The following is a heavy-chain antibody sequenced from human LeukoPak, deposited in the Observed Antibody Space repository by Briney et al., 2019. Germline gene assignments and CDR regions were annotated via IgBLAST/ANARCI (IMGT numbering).Heavy chain of an antibody. J-gene: IGHJ4*02. CDR3: ARGNYYDSSGYFLY. CDR2: IKQDGSER. V-gene: IGHV3-7*04. D-gene: IGHD3-22*01. CDR1: GFTFSSYW. Sequence: PGGSLRLSCAASGFTFSSYWMSWVRQAPGKGLEWVANIKQDGSERYYVDSVKGRFTISRDNAKNSLYLQMYSLRAEDTAVYYCARGNYYDSSGYFLYWGQGTLVTVSS.